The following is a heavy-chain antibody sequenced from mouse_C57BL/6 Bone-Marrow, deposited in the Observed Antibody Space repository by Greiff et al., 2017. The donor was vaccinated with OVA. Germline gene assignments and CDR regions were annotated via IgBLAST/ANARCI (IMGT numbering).Heavy chain of an antibody. CDR2: IDPENGDT. D-gene: IGHD2-2*01. CDR3: TTYVVTTEAWFAY. V-gene: IGHV14-4*01. J-gene: IGHJ3*01. CDR1: GFNIKDDY. Sequence: EVQGVESGAELVRPGASVTLSCTASGFNIKDDYMHWVKQRPEQGLEWIGWIDPENGDTEYASKFQGKATITADTSSNTAYLQLSSLTSEDTAVYYSTTYVVTTEAWFAYWGQGTLVTVSA.